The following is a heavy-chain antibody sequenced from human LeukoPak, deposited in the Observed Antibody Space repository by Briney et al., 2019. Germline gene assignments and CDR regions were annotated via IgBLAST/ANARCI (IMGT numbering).Heavy chain of an antibody. D-gene: IGHD3-10*01. J-gene: IGHJ4*02. CDR2: IYYTGST. CDR3: ARGRAFDHFDY. Sequence: SETLSLTCAVYGGSFSGYYWSWIRQPPGKGLEWIGYIYYTGSTNYNRSLKSRVTISVDMSKNQFSLKLTSVTAADTAVYYCARGRAFDHFDYWGQGTLVTVSS. V-gene: IGHV4-59*01. CDR1: GGSFSGYY.